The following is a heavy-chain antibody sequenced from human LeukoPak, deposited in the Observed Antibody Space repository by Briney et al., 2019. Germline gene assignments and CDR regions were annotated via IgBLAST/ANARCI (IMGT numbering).Heavy chain of an antibody. CDR2: INPSGGST. J-gene: IGHJ6*02. D-gene: IGHD2-15*01. CDR3: ARDGCSGGSCYPYNYYGMDV. CDR1: GYTFTSYY. V-gene: IGHV1-46*01. Sequence: ASVKVSRKASGYTFTSYYMHWVRQAPGQGLEWMGLINPSGGSTSYAQKFQGRVTITRDTSASTAYMELSSLRSEDTAVYYCARDGCSGGSCYPYNYYGMDVWGQGTTVTVSS.